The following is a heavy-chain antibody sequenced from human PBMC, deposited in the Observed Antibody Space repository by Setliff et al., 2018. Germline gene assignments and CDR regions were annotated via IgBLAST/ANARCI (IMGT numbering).Heavy chain of an antibody. Sequence: PGGSLRLSCAASGFSFRTFSMHWVRQAPGKGLEWVSGISWNSYHIDYAGSVKGRFTISRDNARNSVYLQMNSLRAEDTAVYYCARVGEYRFLEWFMNYYYNYMDAWGKGTTVTVSS. J-gene: IGHJ6*03. CDR1: GFSFRTFS. CDR2: ISWNSYHI. CDR3: ARVGEYRFLEWFMNYYYNYMDA. V-gene: IGHV3-21*01. D-gene: IGHD3-3*01.